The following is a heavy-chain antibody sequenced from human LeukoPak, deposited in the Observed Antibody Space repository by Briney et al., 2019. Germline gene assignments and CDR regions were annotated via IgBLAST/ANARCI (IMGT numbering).Heavy chain of an antibody. V-gene: IGHV1-2*02. CDR1: GYTFTGYY. D-gene: IGHD3-3*01. CDR2: INPNSGGT. J-gene: IGHJ4*02. CDR3: ARAAFGAGDYDFWSGSYFDY. Sequence: ASVKVSCKASGYTFTGYYMHWVRQAPGQGLEWMGWINPNSGGTNYAQKFQGRVTMTRDTSISTAYMELSRLRSDDTAVYYCARAAFGAGDYDFWSGSYFDYWGQGTLVTVSS.